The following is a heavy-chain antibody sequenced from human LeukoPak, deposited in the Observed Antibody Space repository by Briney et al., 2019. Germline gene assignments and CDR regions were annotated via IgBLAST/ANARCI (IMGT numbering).Heavy chain of an antibody. CDR3: ASSGYCSSTSCYTRLDY. D-gene: IGHD2-2*02. CDR1: GFTFSSYS. V-gene: IGHV3-21*01. J-gene: IGHJ4*02. Sequence: PGGSLRLSCAASGFTFSSYSMNWVRQAPGKGLEWVSSISSSSSYIYYADSVKGRFTISRDNAKKSLYLQMNSLRAEDTAVYYCASSGYCSSTSCYTRLDYWGQGTLVTVSS. CDR2: ISSSSSYI.